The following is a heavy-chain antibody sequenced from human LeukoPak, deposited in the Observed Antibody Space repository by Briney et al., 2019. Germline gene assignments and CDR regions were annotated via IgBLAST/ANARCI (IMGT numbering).Heavy chain of an antibody. V-gene: IGHV4-39*01. J-gene: IGHJ4*02. D-gene: IGHD2-2*01. CDR2: IYYSGST. CDR1: GGSISSSSYY. Sequence: SETLSLTCTVSGGSISSSSYYWGWIRQPPGKGLEWIGSIYYSGSTYYSPSLKSRVTISVDTSKNQFSLKLSSVTAADTAVYYCARPSIVVVPAAAFDYWGQGTLVTVSS. CDR3: ARPSIVVVPAAAFDY.